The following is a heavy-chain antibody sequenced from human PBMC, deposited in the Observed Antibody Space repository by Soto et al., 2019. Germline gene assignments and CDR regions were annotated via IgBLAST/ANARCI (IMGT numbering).Heavy chain of an antibody. CDR2: IKTDGSSA. D-gene: IGHD4-17*01. V-gene: IGHV3-74*01. J-gene: IGHJ4*02. CDR1: GFTFSVYY. CDR3: SRGLYGDSVGYDH. Sequence: EVQVVESGGGSVQPGGSLRLACAASGFTFSVYYMHWIRQVQGKGLFWVCRIKTDGSSADYADSVKGRFTISRDNAKNSLSLLMNSLTVEDTAVYYCSRGLYGDSVGYDHLGQRALVTVAS.